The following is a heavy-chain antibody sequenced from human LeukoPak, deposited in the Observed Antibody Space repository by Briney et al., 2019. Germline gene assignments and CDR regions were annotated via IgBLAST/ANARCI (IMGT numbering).Heavy chain of an antibody. CDR2: VFYSGNT. CDR3: ARVSRGYYYGMDV. J-gene: IGHJ6*02. CDR1: GGSISSFY. Sequence: SETLSLTCTVSGGSISSFYWNWIRQPPGKGLEWVGYVFYSGNTNYNPSLGSRVTISVDTSKNQFSLKLSSVTAVDTAVYYCARVSRGYYYGMDVWGQGTTVTVSS. V-gene: IGHV4-59*13.